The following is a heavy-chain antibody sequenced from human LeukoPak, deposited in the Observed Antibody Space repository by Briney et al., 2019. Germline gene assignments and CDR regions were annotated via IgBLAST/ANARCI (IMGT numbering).Heavy chain of an antibody. Sequence: GGSMRLSCAASGFTFSNYWMNWVRQAPGKGLEWVAIIKQDGSEKLYVDSVEGRFTISRDNAKNTLYLQMNSLRAEDTAVYYCARGQTRTRDWFDPWGQGTLVTVSS. D-gene: IGHD1/OR15-1a*01. CDR1: GFTFSNYW. V-gene: IGHV3-7*01. J-gene: IGHJ5*02. CDR2: IKQDGSEK. CDR3: ARGQTRTRDWFDP.